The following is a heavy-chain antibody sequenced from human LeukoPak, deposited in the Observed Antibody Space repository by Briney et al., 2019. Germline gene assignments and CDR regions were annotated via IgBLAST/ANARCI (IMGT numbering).Heavy chain of an antibody. D-gene: IGHD4-17*01. CDR1: GGSFSGYY. J-gene: IGHJ5*02. CDR2: INHSGST. Sequence: PSETLSLTCAVYGGSFSGYYWSWIRQPPGKGLEWIGEINHSGSTNYNPSLKSRVTISVDTSKNQFSLKLSSVTAADTAVYYCARLRRCRFDPWGQGTLVTVSS. V-gene: IGHV4-34*01. CDR3: ARLRRCRFDP.